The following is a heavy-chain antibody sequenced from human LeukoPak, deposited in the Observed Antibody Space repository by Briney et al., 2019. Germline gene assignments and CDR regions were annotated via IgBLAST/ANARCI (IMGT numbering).Heavy chain of an antibody. CDR2: IYYSGST. CDR3: ARDREYSSSGLVWFDP. CDR1: GGSISSYY. D-gene: IGHD6-6*01. J-gene: IGHJ5*02. V-gene: IGHV4-59*12. Sequence: SETLSHTCTVSGGSISSYYWSWIRQPPGKGLEWTGYIYYSGSTNYNPSLKSRVTISVDTSENQFSLKLTSVTAADTAVYYCARDREYSSSGLVWFDPWGHGILVTVSS.